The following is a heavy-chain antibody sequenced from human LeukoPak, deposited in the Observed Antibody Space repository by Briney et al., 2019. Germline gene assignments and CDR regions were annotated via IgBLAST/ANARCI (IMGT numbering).Heavy chain of an antibody. J-gene: IGHJ4*02. D-gene: IGHD5-12*01. CDR3: ASHGYSGSQAY. V-gene: IGHV4-59*01. CDR1: GGSISSYY. Sequence: SETLSLTCTVSGGSISSYYWSWIRQPPGKGLEWIGYIYYSGSTTYNPSLKSRVTISVDTSKNQFSLKLSSVTAADTAVYYCASHGYSGSQAYWGQGTLVTVSS. CDR2: IYYSGST.